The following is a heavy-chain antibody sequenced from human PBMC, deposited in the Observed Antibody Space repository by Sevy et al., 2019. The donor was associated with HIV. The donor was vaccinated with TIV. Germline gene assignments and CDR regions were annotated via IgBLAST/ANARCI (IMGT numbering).Heavy chain of an antibody. D-gene: IGHD6-19*01. V-gene: IGHV3-23*01. CDR1: EFIFISYA. CDR3: AKEELSGFY. CDR2: ISGSGGST. Sequence: GGSLRLSCAASEFIFISYAMSWVRQAPGKGLEWVSSISGSGGSTYYADSVKGRFTVSRDNSKNMLYLQMNSLRAEDTAVYYFAKEELSGFYWGQGTLVTVSS. J-gene: IGHJ4*02.